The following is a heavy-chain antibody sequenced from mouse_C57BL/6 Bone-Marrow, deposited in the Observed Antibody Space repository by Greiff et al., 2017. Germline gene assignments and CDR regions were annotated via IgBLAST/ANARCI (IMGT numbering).Heavy chain of an antibody. CDR2: ISSGGSYT. Sequence: EVQRVESGGDLVKPGGSLKLSCAASGFTFSSYGMSWVRQTPDKRLEWVATISSGGSYTYYPDSVKGRFTISRDNAKNTLYLQMSSLKSEDTAMYYCATTMITTWGFAYWGQGTLVTVSA. CDR1: GFTFSSYG. J-gene: IGHJ3*01. V-gene: IGHV5-6*01. CDR3: ATTMITTWGFAY. D-gene: IGHD2-4*01.